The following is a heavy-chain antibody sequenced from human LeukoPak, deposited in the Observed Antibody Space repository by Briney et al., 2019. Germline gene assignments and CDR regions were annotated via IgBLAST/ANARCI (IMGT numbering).Heavy chain of an antibody. J-gene: IGHJ4*02. Sequence: PSQTLSLTCTVSGGSISSGGYYWSWIRQHPGKGLEWIGYIYYSGSTYYNPSLKSRVTISVDTSKNQFSLKLSSVTAADTAVYYCARMSSSWPRGDYFDYWGQGTLVTVSS. CDR2: IYYSGST. CDR1: GGSISSGGYY. CDR3: ARMSSSWPRGDYFDY. D-gene: IGHD6-13*01. V-gene: IGHV4-31*03.